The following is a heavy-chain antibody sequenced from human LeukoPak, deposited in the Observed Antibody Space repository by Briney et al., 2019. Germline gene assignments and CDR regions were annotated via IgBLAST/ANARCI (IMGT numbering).Heavy chain of an antibody. CDR2: INPSGGST. CDR3: ARTRGYYFDY. CDR1: GYSFTNYY. Sequence: ASVKVSCKASGYSFTNYYMHWVRQAPGQGLEWVTMINPSGGSTTYAQNFQERVTVTRDMSTSTVYMELSSLTSEDTAVYYCARTRGYYFDYWGQGTLVTVSS. V-gene: IGHV1-46*01. J-gene: IGHJ4*02.